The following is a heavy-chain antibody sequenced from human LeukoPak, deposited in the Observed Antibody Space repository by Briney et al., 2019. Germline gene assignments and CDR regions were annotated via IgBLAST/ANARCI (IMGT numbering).Heavy chain of an antibody. CDR1: GFLFTDYY. CDR2: ISVSGSTI. J-gene: IGHJ4*02. Sequence: GGSLRLSCAASGFLFTDYYMSWIRQSPGKGLEWVSYISVSGSTIYYGDSVKGRFTISRDNAKNSLYLQMNSLRAEDTAVYYCARAARYDYGDYGEYFDYWGQGTLVTVSS. V-gene: IGHV3-11*04. D-gene: IGHD4-17*01. CDR3: ARAARYDYGDYGEYFDY.